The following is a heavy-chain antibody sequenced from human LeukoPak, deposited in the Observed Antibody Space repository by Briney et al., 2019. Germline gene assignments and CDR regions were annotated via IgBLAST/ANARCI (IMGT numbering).Heavy chain of an antibody. V-gene: IGHV4-39*07. Sequence: PSETLSLTCTVSGGSISSSSYYWGWIRQPPGKGLEWIGSIYYSGSTYYNPSLKSRVTISVDTSKNQFSLKLSSVTAADTAVYYCARESAITMIVVTRKRRAFDIWGQGTMVTVSS. CDR2: IYYSGST. CDR3: ARESAITMIVVTRKRRAFDI. D-gene: IGHD3-22*01. CDR1: GGSISSSSYY. J-gene: IGHJ3*02.